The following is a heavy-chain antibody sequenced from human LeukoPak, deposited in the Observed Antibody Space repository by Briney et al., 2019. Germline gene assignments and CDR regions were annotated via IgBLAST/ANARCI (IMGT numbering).Heavy chain of an antibody. CDR3: ARAQYGSGWNRFQH. V-gene: IGHV1-2*02. Sequence: ASVKVSCKASEYTFIGYYLHWVRQVPGQGLEWMGWINPNSGGTNYAQKFQGRVTMTRDTSISTAYMELSRLRSDDTAVYYCARAQYGSGWNRFQHWGQGTLVTVSS. J-gene: IGHJ1*01. CDR1: EYTFIGYY. CDR2: INPNSGGT. D-gene: IGHD6-19*01.